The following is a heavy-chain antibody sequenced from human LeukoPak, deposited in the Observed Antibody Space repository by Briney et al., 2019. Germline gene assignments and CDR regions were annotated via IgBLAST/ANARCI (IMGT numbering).Heavy chain of an antibody. J-gene: IGHJ3*02. CDR2: ITWNSGTI. Sequence: GGSLRLSCAASGFTFDDYAMHWVRQGPGKGLEWVSGITWNSGTIGNADSVKGRFTISRDNAKNSLYLQMNSLRAEDTALYYCAKDVTGTGAFDIWGQGTMVTVSS. CDR1: GFTFDDYA. D-gene: IGHD1-7*01. CDR3: AKDVTGTGAFDI. V-gene: IGHV3-9*01.